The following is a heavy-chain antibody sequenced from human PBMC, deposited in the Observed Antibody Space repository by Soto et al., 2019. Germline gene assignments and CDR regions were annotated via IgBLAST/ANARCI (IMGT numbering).Heavy chain of an antibody. V-gene: IGHV4-59*01. Sequence: QVQLQESGPGLVKPSETLSLTCTVSGGSISSYYWSWIRQPPGKGLEWIGYIYYSGSTNYNPSLKSRVTISVDTSKNQFSLQLSSVTAADTAVYYCARVATSWGSTFYYYYGMDVLGQGTTVTVSS. CDR3: ARVATSWGSTFYYYYGMDV. CDR1: GGSISSYY. CDR2: IYYSGST. J-gene: IGHJ6*02. D-gene: IGHD2-2*01.